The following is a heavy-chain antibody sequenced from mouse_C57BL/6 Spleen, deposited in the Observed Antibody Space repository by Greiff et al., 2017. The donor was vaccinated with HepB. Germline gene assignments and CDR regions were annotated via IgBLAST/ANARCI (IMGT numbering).Heavy chain of an antibody. J-gene: IGHJ2*01. D-gene: IGHD1-1*01. CDR3: ARSGGSSPHYFDD. V-gene: IGHV1-80*01. CDR2: IYPGDGDT. Sequence: QVQLQQSGAELVKPGASVKISCKASGYAFSSYWMNWVKQRPGKGLEWIGQIYPGDGDTNYNGKFKGKATLTADKSSSTAYMQLSSLTSEDSAVYFCARSGGSSPHYFDDWGQGTTLTVSS. CDR1: GYAFSSYW.